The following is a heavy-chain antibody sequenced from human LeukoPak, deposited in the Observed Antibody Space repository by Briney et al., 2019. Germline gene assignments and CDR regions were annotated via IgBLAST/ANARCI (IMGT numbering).Heavy chain of an antibody. V-gene: IGHV1-18*01. J-gene: IGHJ6*02. Sequence: ASVKVSCKASGYTFTSYGISWVRQTPGQGLEWMGWISAYNGNTDYAQKLQGRVTMTTDTSTSTAYMELRSLRSDDTAVYYCARDYGDYSPYYGMDVWGQGTQSPSP. CDR2: ISAYNGNT. D-gene: IGHD4-17*01. CDR1: GYTFTSYG. CDR3: ARDYGDYSPYYGMDV.